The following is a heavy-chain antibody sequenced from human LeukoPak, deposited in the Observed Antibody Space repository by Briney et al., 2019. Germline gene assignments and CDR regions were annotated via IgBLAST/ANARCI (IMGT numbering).Heavy chain of an antibody. Sequence: PSATPSPTCAGCGWFFSGYYWRWVRPPPGKGLEWIGEINHSGSTNYNPSLKSRVTISVDTSKNQFSLKLSSVTAADTAVYYCARAFRVRLLDYWGQGTLVTVSS. V-gene: IGHV4-34*01. CDR1: GWFFSGYY. J-gene: IGHJ4*02. CDR2: INHSGST. D-gene: IGHD3-10*01. CDR3: ARAFRVRLLDY.